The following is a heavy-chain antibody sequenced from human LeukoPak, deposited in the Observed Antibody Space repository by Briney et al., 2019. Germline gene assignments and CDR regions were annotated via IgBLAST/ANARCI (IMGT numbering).Heavy chain of an antibody. V-gene: IGHV1-46*01. CDR3: ARDLNTVTTLIPVYYFDY. J-gene: IGHJ4*02. CDR2: ITPTGGST. CDR1: GYTFTSYY. Sequence: ASVKVSCKASGYTFTSYYMHWVRQAPRHGLECMGIITPTGGSTSYAQKFQGGVTMTRDTSTSTVYMELSSLRSEDTAVYYCARDLNTVTTLIPVYYFDYWGQGTLVTVSS. D-gene: IGHD4-17*01.